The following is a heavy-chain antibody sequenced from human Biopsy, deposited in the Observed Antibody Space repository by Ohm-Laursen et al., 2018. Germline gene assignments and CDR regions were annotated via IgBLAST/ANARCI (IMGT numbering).Heavy chain of an antibody. Sequence: SLRLSCTATGFTFGHYAMHWVRQAPGKGLEWISLIWYDGTNEDYADSVKGRFTISRDNSENTPYLQINTLTLEDTAFYYCARGLSSGWYGYFDVWGRGTLVTVSS. V-gene: IGHV3-33*04. J-gene: IGHJ2*01. CDR2: IWYDGTNE. CDR1: GFTFGHYA. CDR3: ARGLSSGWYGYFDV. D-gene: IGHD6-19*01.